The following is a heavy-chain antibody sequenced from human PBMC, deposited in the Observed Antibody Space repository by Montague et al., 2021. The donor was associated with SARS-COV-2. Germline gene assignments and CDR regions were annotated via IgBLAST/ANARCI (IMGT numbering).Heavy chain of an antibody. CDR2: VRDSGTT. D-gene: IGHD3-10*01. Sequence: SETLSLTCGVFGDSIMGYRWSWVRKPPGRGLEWIGDVRDSGTTNYNPSLTNRITISIDTSRAQFSLILTSVNAADMAVYYCARFFRVGTSSAFDHWGQGILVTVSS. CDR1: GDSIMGYR. V-gene: IGHV4-59*08. J-gene: IGHJ4*02. CDR3: ARFFRVGTSSAFDH.